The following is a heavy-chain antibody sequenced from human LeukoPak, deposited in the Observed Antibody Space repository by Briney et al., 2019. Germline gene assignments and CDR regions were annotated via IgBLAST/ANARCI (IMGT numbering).Heavy chain of an antibody. D-gene: IGHD5-24*01. CDR3: ARERGDGYTYFDY. J-gene: IGHJ4*02. CDR1: GGTFSSYA. CDR2: IIPIFGTG. Sequence: SVKVSCKASGGTFSSYAISWVRQAPGQGLEWMGRIIPIFGTGNYAQKFQGRVTITTDESTSTAYMELSSLRSEDTAVYYCARERGDGYTYFDYWGQGTLVTVSS. V-gene: IGHV1-69*05.